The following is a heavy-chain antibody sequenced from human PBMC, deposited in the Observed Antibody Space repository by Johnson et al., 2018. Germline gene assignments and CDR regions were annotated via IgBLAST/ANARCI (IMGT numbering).Heavy chain of an antibody. V-gene: IGHV3-74*02. J-gene: IGHJ3*02. D-gene: IGHD4-17*01. CDR2: INSDGSST. Sequence: VQLVQSGGGLVQPGGSLRPSCAASGFAFSSYSMNWVRQAPGKGLEWVSCINSDGSSTSYADSVKGRFTISRENAKNSLYLQMNSLRAGDTAVYYCARAGVTTGALDIWGQGTMVTVSA. CDR3: ARAGVTTGALDI. CDR1: GFAFSSYS.